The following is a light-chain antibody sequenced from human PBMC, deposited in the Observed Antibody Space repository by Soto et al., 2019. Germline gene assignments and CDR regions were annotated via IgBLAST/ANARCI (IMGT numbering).Light chain of an antibody. Sequence: QSALTQPPSASGSPGQSVTISCTGTSSDVGGYNFVSWYQQHPGKVHKLMIYEVSERPSGVPDRFSGSKSGITASLTVSGLQAEDEADYYCSSYAGSNIVVFGGGTKLTVL. V-gene: IGLV2-8*01. J-gene: IGLJ2*01. CDR1: SSDVGGYNF. CDR2: EVS. CDR3: SSYAGSNIVV.